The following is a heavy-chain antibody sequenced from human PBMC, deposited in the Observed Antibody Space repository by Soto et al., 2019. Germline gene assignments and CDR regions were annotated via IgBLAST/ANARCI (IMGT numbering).Heavy chain of an antibody. J-gene: IGHJ6*02. Sequence: QMQLVQSGPEVKKPGTSVKVSCKASGFTFTSSAMQWVRQARGQRLEWIGWIVVGSGNTNYAQKFQERVTITRDMSTSTAYMELSSLRSEDTAVYYCAADSEWERYPTSVGWYGMDVWGQGTTVTVSS. V-gene: IGHV1-58*02. CDR3: AADSEWERYPTSVGWYGMDV. CDR2: IVVGSGNT. D-gene: IGHD1-26*01. CDR1: GFTFTSSA.